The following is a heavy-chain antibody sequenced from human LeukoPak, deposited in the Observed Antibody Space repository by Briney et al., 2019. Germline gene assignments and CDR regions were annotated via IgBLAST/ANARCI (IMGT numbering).Heavy chain of an antibody. CDR2: IYYSGST. CDR3: ARASTSIAAAGTRPFDY. Sequence: SETLSLTCTVSGGSISSYYWSWIRQPPGKGLEWIGYIYYSGSTNYNPSLKSRVTISVDTSKNQFSLKLSSVTAADTAVYYCARASTSIAAAGTRPFDYWGQGTLVTVSS. D-gene: IGHD6-13*01. CDR1: GGSISSYY. J-gene: IGHJ4*02. V-gene: IGHV4-59*01.